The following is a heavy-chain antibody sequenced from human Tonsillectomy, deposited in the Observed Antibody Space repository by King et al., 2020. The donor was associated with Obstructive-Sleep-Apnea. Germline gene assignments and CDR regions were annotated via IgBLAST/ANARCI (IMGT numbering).Heavy chain of an antibody. Sequence: VQLQQWGAGLLKPSETLSLTCAVYGGSFSDYYWSWIHQPPGKGLEWIGEINHSGSTNYNPSLKSRVTISVDTSKNQFSLNLSSVTAADSAVYYCARGSGAASVNWFDPWGQGALVTVSS. D-gene: IGHD6-13*01. CDR2: INHSGST. CDR3: ARGSGAASVNWFDP. CDR1: GGSFSDYY. J-gene: IGHJ5*02. V-gene: IGHV4-34*01.